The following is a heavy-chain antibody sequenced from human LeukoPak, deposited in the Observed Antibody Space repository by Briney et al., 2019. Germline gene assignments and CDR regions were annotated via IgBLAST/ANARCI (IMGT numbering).Heavy chain of an antibody. CDR2: ISAYNGDT. D-gene: IGHD2-15*01. CDR1: GYTFTNFG. V-gene: IGHV1-18*01. J-gene: IGHJ4*02. Sequence: ASVKVSCKAFGYTFTNFGITWVRQAPGQGLEWMGWISAYNGDTKYGQNFQGRVTMTTDTSTGTAYMELRSLRSDDTAVYYCARDRNGGYCSGGSCYSFDYWGQGTLVTVSS. CDR3: ARDRNGGYCSGGSCYSFDY.